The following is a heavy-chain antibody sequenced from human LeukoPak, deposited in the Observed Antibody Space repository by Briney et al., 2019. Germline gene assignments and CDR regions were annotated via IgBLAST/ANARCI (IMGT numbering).Heavy chain of an antibody. CDR2: INPDSGGT. CDR1: GYTFTGYY. J-gene: IGHJ5*02. V-gene: IGHV1-2*06. D-gene: IGHD6-19*01. CDR3: ARGLSNWFDP. Sequence: ASVKVSCKASGYTFTGYYMHWVRQAPGQGLEWKGRINPDSGGTNYAQKFQGRVTMTRDTSISTAYMELSRLRSDDTAVYYCARGLSNWFDPWGQGTLVTVSS.